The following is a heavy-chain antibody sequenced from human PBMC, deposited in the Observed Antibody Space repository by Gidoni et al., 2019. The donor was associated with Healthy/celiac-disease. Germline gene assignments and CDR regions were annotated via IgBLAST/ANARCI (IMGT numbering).Heavy chain of an antibody. CDR2: ISGSGGST. CDR1: GFTFSSYA. J-gene: IGHJ6*03. D-gene: IGHD2-15*01. CDR3: AKEAFHCSGGSCYSDYYYYYMDV. V-gene: IGHV3-23*01. Sequence: EVQLLESGGGLVQPGGSLRLSCAASGFTFSSYAMRWVRQAPGKGLEWVSAISGSGGSTYYADSVKGRFTISRDNSKNTLYLQMNSLRAEDTAVYYCAKEAFHCSGGSCYSDYYYYYMDVWGKGTTVTVSS.